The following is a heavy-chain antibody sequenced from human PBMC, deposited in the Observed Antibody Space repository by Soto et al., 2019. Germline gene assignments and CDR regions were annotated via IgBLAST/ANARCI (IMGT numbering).Heavy chain of an antibody. CDR1: GFIFDDYA. Sequence: EVQLVESGGGLVQPGRSLRLSCEASGFIFDDYAMQWVRQVPGKGLEWVAGISWNSGTIGYGESVKGRFTXSRDXAKXXXXXXXXXXXXXXXAXYYCAKDLDSGYKSDAFDMWGQGTMVTVSS. V-gene: IGHV3-9*01. D-gene: IGHD5-12*01. J-gene: IGHJ3*02. CDR2: ISWNSGTI. CDR3: AKDLDSGYKSDAFDM.